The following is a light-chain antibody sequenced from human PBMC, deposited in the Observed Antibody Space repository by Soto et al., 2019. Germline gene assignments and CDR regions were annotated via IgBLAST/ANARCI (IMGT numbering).Light chain of an antibody. CDR3: SSYTTSSTYV. V-gene: IGLV2-14*01. J-gene: IGLJ1*01. CDR2: DVA. CDR1: STDVGRYNY. Sequence: QSALTQPASVSGSPGQPITISCTGTSTDVGRYNYVSWYQQHPGKAPKLMIYDVANRPSGVSNRCSGSKSGITASLTISGLQAEDEADYYCSSYTTSSTYVFGTGTKLTVL.